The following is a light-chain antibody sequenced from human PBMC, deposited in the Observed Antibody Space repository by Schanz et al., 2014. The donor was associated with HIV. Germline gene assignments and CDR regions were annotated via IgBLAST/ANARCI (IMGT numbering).Light chain of an antibody. Sequence: ETVLTQSPGSLSLSPGERATLSCRASQSLGGSQLAWYQHKPGQAPRLLIYGAFNRATGIPDRFSGGGSGTDFTLTISRLEPEDFAVYYCQQSGDSGGTFGGGTKVDMK. CDR1: QSLGGSQ. CDR2: GAF. J-gene: IGKJ4*01. V-gene: IGKV3-20*01. CDR3: QQSGDSGGT.